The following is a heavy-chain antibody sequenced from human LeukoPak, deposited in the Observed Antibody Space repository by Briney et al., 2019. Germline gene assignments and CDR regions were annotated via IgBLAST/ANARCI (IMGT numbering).Heavy chain of an antibody. J-gene: IGHJ4*02. Sequence: ASVKVSCKASGYTFTSYGISWVRQAPGQGLEWMGWINPNSGGTNYAQKFQGRVTMTRDTSISTAYMELSRLRSDDTAVYYCARGRDGYNYDYWGQGTLVTVSS. CDR1: GYTFTSYG. D-gene: IGHD5-24*01. CDR3: ARGRDGYNYDY. CDR2: INPNSGGT. V-gene: IGHV1-2*02.